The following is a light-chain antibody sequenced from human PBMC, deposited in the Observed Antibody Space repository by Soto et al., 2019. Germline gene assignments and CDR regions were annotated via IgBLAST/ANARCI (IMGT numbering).Light chain of an antibody. Sequence: ETVLTQSQAILSLSQVERAPLSCTASQSINRHLAWYRQKPGQAPRLLIYDASNRATGIPARFSGSGSGTDFTLTISSLEPEDFGVYYCQQRSNWPPVTCGGGTKVDI. J-gene: IGKJ4*01. V-gene: IGKV3-11*01. CDR2: DAS. CDR3: QQRSNWPPVT. CDR1: QSINRH.